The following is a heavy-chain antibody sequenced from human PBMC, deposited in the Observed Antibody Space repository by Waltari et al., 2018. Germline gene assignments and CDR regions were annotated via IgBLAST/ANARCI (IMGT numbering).Heavy chain of an antibody. D-gene: IGHD3-22*01. CDR3: ATSDDSSGYYSLSLDY. Sequence: QVQLQESGPGLVKPSETLSLTCTVSGGSLSSYYWSWIRQPPGKGLEWIGYIYYSGSTNYNPSLKSRVTISVDTSKNQFSLKLSSVTAADTAVYYCATSDDSSGYYSLSLDYWGQGTLVTVSS. J-gene: IGHJ4*02. V-gene: IGHV4-59*01. CDR2: IYYSGST. CDR1: GGSLSSYY.